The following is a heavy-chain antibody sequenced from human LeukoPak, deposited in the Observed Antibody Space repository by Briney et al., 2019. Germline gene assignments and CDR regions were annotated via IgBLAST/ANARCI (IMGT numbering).Heavy chain of an antibody. V-gene: IGHV4-34*01. CDR3: ARGALRFLEWPSGDY. CDR2: INHSGST. D-gene: IGHD3-3*01. Sequence: IPSETLSLTCAVYGGSFSGYYWSWIRQPPGKGLEWIGEINHSGSTNYNPSLKSRVTISVDTSKNQFSLKLSSVTAADTAVYYCARGALRFLEWPSGDYWGQGTLVTVSS. J-gene: IGHJ4*02. CDR1: GGSFSGYY.